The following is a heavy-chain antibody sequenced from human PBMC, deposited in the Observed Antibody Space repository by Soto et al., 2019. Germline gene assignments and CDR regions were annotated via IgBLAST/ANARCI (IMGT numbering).Heavy chain of an antibody. Sequence: QVQLQQWGAGLLKPSETLSLTCAVYGGSLSDYHWSWIRQPHGKGLEWIGEIEQGGSTNYNPSLQRRVAISIDTSKKQFSLKLLAVTAADTAVYYCTRGGGGPGRYWGQGTLVTVSS. J-gene: IGHJ4*02. V-gene: IGHV4-34*01. CDR1: GGSLSDYH. CDR3: TRGGGGPGRY. D-gene: IGHD1-26*01. CDR2: IEQGGST.